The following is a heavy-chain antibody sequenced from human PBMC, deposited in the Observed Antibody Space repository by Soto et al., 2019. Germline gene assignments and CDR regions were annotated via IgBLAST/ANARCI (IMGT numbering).Heavy chain of an antibody. V-gene: IGHV3-48*01. D-gene: IGHD6-13*01. J-gene: IGHJ5*02. CDR2: ISSSSSTI. CDR1: GFTFSSYS. Sequence: GGSLRLSCAASGFTFSSYSMNWVRQAPGKGLEWVSYISSSSSTIYYADSVKGRFTISRDNAKNSLYLQMNSLRAEDTAVYYCARGYSSSRTLNWFDPWGQGTLVTVS. CDR3: ARGYSSSRTLNWFDP.